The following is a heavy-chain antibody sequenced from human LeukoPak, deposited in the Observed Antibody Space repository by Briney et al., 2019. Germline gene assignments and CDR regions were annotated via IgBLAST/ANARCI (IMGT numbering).Heavy chain of an antibody. J-gene: IGHJ4*02. D-gene: IGHD3-22*01. CDR1: GFTFSSYA. V-gene: IGHV3-23*01. CDR2: ISGSGGST. CDR3: AKAPGGTMIVVVVIRD. Sequence: PGGSLRLSCAASGFTFSSYAMSWVRQAPGKGLEWVSAISGSGGSTYYADSVKGRFTISRDNSKNTLYLQMNSLRAEDTAVYYCAKAPGGTMIVVVVIRDWGQGTLVTVSS.